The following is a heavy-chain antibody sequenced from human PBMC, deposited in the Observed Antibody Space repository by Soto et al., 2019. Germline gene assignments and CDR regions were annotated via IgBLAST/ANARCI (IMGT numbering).Heavy chain of an antibody. J-gene: IGHJ6*02. Sequence: QVQLVQSGAEVKKPGSSVKVSCKASGGTFSRYSITWVRQAPGHGLEWIGRIIPIFGIASYAQKFQGRVTNTADKSTSTAYMELSSLRSDDTAVYYCAREDRDRETGLVPAAIDGMDVWGQGTTVTVSS. CDR1: GGTFSRYS. CDR3: AREDRDRETGLVPAAIDGMDV. V-gene: IGHV1-69*08. D-gene: IGHD2-2*01. CDR2: IIPIFGIA.